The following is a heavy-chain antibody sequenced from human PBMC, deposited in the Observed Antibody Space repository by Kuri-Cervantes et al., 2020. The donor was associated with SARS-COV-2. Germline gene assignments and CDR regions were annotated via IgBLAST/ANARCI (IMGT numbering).Heavy chain of an antibody. D-gene: IGHD2/OR15-2a*01. Sequence: SETLSLTCAVYGGSFSGYYWSWIRQPPGKGLEWIEEINHSGSTNYNPSLKSRVTISVDTSKNQFSLKLSSVTAADTAVYYCARAVKRFDYWGQGTLVTVSS. CDR3: ARAVKRFDY. V-gene: IGHV4-34*01. J-gene: IGHJ4*02. CDR2: INHSGST. CDR1: GGSFSGYY.